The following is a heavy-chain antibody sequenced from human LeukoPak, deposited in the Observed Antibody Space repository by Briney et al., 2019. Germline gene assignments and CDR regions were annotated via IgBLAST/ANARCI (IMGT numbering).Heavy chain of an antibody. CDR2: ISDSGDTT. CDR3: ARDYPWNYRDAFDI. CDR1: GFTFSGYA. J-gene: IGHJ3*02. D-gene: IGHD1-7*01. Sequence: GGSLRLSCAASGFTFSGYAMSWVRQAPGKGLEWVSVISDSGDTTYYADSVKGRFTISRDNSKNTLYLQMNSLRAEDTAVYYCARDYPWNYRDAFDIWGQGTMVTVSS. V-gene: IGHV3-23*01.